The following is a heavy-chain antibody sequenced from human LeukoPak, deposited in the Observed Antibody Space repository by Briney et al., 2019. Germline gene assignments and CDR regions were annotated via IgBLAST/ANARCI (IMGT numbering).Heavy chain of an antibody. CDR1: GGSFSGYY. CDR2: INHSGST. Sequence: SETLSLTCAVYGGSFSGYYWSWVRQPPGKGLEWIGEINHSGSTNYNPSLKSRVTISVDSSKNQFSLKLSSVTAADTAVYYCARAPQMKVATSSSSYFDYWGQGTLVTVSS. CDR3: ARAPQMKVATSSSSYFDY. V-gene: IGHV4-34*01. J-gene: IGHJ4*02. D-gene: IGHD5-12*01.